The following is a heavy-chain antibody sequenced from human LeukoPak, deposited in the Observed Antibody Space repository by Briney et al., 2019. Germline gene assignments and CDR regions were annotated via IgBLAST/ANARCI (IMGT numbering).Heavy chain of an antibody. CDR3: TSFYYYGSGSYYNVYGAFDI. CDR2: IRSKAYGGTT. D-gene: IGHD3-10*01. J-gene: IGHJ3*02. Sequence: GRSPRLSCTASGFTFGDYAMSWVRQAPGKGLEWVGFIRSKAYGGTTEYAASVKGRFTISRDDSKSIAYLQMNSLKTEDTAVYYCTSFYYYGSGSYYNVYGAFDIWGQGTMVTVSS. CDR1: GFTFGDYA. V-gene: IGHV3-49*04.